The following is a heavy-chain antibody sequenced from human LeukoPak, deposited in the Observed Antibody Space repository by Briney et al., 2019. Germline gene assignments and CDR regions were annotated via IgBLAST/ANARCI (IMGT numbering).Heavy chain of an antibody. V-gene: IGHV3-48*01. CDR1: GFTFSSYS. Sequence: GGSLRLSCAASGFTFSSYSMMWVRQAPGKGLEWVSYISSSSTTIYYADSVKGRFTISRDNAKNSVYLQMNSLRAEDTAVYYCARDRYDSSGYLDYWGQGTLVTVSS. D-gene: IGHD3-22*01. J-gene: IGHJ4*02. CDR2: ISSSSTTI. CDR3: ARDRYDSSGYLDY.